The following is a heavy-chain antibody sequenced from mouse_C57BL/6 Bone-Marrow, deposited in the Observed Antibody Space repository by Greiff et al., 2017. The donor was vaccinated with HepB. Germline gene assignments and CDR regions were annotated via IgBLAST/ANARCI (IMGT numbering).Heavy chain of an antibody. V-gene: IGHV3-6*01. CDR2: ISYDGSN. Sequence: EVKVEESGPGLVKPSQSLSLTCSVTGYSITSGYYWNWIRQFPGNKLEWMGYISYDGSNNYNPSLKNRISITRDTSKNQFFLKLNSVTTEDTATYYCARERVQRSFAYWGQGTLVTVSA. CDR1: GYSITSGYY. CDR3: ARERVQRSFAY. J-gene: IGHJ3*01.